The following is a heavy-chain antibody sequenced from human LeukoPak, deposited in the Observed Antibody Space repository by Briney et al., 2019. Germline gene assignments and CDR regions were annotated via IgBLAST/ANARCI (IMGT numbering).Heavy chain of an antibody. D-gene: IGHD1-26*01. Sequence: GGSLRLSCAASGFTFSSSGMHWVRQAPGKGLEWVAYIRYDGGIKHHADSVKGRFTVSRDNSENTLYLQMYSLRPEDTAVYYCTKPASGTARERFEYWGQGTLVTVSS. J-gene: IGHJ4*02. CDR2: IRYDGGIK. CDR1: GFTFSSSG. CDR3: TKPASGTARERFEY. V-gene: IGHV3-30*02.